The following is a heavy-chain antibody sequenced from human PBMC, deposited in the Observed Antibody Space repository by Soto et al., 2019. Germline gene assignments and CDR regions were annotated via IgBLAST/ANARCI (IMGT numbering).Heavy chain of an antibody. CDR1: GLTFADAW. Sequence: EVQLVESGGGLVKPGESLRLSCAASGLTFADAWMTCVRQAPGRGLEWVGRIRSTNNGGTVDYAAPVKGRFAISRDDSKNTLNLQMNSLKTEDTAVYYCTTEGIANVRWWYDGMDVWGQGTTVTVSS. V-gene: IGHV3-15*01. J-gene: IGHJ6*02. CDR3: TTEGIANVRWWYDGMDV. CDR2: IRSTNNGGTV. D-gene: IGHD2-15*01.